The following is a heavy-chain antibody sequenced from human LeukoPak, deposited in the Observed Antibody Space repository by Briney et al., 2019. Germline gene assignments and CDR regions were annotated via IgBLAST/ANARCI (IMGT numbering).Heavy chain of an antibody. D-gene: IGHD6-19*01. CDR2: INHSGST. V-gene: IGHV4-34*01. Sequence: PSETLSLTCAVYGGSFSGYYWSWIRQPPGKGLEWIGEINHSGSTNYNPSLKSRVTISVDTSKNQFSLKLSSVTAADTAVYYCARHLLREQWLVFWGHWGQGTLVTVSS. CDR3: ARHLLREQWLVFWGH. J-gene: IGHJ4*02. CDR1: GGSFSGYY.